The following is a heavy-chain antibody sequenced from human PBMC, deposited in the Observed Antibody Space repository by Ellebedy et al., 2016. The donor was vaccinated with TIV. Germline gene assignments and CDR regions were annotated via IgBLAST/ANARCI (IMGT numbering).Heavy chain of an antibody. Sequence: PGGSLRLSCAASGFTFGSYNMTWVRQAPGKGLEWVAYISGPGSSIEYADFARGRFTISSDNAWSSLFLQMDSLRAEDTAVYYCARVILSGPADIDALDIWGQGTMVTVSS. CDR3: ARVILSGPADIDALDI. CDR2: ISGPGSSI. CDR1: GFTFGSYN. V-gene: IGHV3-48*03. J-gene: IGHJ3*02. D-gene: IGHD3-9*01.